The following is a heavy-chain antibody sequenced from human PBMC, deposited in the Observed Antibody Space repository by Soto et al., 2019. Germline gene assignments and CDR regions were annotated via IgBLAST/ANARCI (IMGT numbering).Heavy chain of an antibody. V-gene: IGHV1-69*13. CDR1: GGTFSSYA. D-gene: IGHD3-9*01. J-gene: IGHJ6*02. CDR3: ARSRGAYDILTGSRPPYYYYGMDV. Sequence: ASVKVSCKASGGTFSSYAISWVRQAPGQGLEWMGGIIPIFGTANYAQKFQGRVTITADESTSTAYMELSSLRSEDTAVYYCARSRGAYDILTGSRPPYYYYGMDVWGQGTTVTVSS. CDR2: IIPIFGTA.